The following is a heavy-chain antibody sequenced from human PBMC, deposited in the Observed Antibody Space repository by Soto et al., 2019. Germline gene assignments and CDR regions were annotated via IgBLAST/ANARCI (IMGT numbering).Heavy chain of an antibody. J-gene: IGHJ4*02. Sequence: EVQLLESGGGLVQPGGSLRLSCAASGFTFSSYAMSWVRQAPGKGLEWVSAISGSGGSTYYADSVKGRFTISRDNSKNTLYLQMNSLRAEHTAVYYCAKDIAGYYDSSGYTDWGQGTLVTVSS. CDR3: AKDIAGYYDSSGYTD. CDR2: ISGSGGST. CDR1: GFTFSSYA. D-gene: IGHD3-22*01. V-gene: IGHV3-23*01.